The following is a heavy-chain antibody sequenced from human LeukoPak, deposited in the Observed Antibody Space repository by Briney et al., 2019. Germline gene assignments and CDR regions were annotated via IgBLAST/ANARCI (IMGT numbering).Heavy chain of an antibody. J-gene: IGHJ4*02. CDR2: ISYDGGNK. CDR3: AKDRNEVSASWPSG. Sequence: GKSLRLSCAGSGFTFGRYGMHWVRQAPGKGLEWVALISYDGGNKYYVDSVKGRFTISRDNSKNTLYLQMNSLTVEDTAVYYCAKDRNEVSASWPSGWGQGTLVTVSS. V-gene: IGHV3-30*18. CDR1: GFTFGRYG. D-gene: IGHD1-1*01.